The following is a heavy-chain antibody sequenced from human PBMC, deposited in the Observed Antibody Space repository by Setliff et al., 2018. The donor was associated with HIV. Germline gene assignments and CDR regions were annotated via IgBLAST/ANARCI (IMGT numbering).Heavy chain of an antibody. D-gene: IGHD6-19*01. J-gene: IGHJ5*02. CDR1: GYTLTTFS. CDR2: INTETGNP. V-gene: IGHV1-3*04. Sequence: ASVKVSCKASGYTLTTFSISWVRQARGQGLEWMGWINTETGNPMYAQGRVTITRDTAASTVYMELSSLKSEDTAVYYCAREGQWLAWGQGTLVTVSS. CDR3: AREGQWLA.